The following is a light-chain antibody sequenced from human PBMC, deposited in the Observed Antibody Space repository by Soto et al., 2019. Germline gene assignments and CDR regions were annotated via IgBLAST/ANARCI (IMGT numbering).Light chain of an antibody. CDR3: QQYNIWPQT. J-gene: IGKJ1*01. V-gene: IGKV3-15*01. CDR1: QNLRSS. Sequence: VMTQSPATLSVSPGERATLSCRASQNLRSSLAWYQQRPGQATRLLIYGASTRATGIPARFSGSGSGAEFTLTISSLQSEAFAVYFCQQYNIWPQTFGQGTKV. CDR2: GAS.